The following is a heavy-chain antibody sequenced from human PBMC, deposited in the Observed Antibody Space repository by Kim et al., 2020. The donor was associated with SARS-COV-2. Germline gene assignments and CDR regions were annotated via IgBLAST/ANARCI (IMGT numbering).Heavy chain of an antibody. CDR1: GFSLSTSGMC. D-gene: IGHD2-2*01. CDR2: IDWDDDK. Sequence: SGPTLVKPTQTLTLTCTFSGFSLSTSGMCVSWIRQPPGKALEWLALIDWDDDKYYSTSLKTRLTISKDTSKNQVVLTMTNMDPVDTATYYCARMKKFGRSSSSGRYYYYYYTMDVWGQGTTVTVSS. V-gene: IGHV2-70*01. J-gene: IGHJ6*02. CDR3: ARMKKFGRSSSSGRYYYYYYTMDV.